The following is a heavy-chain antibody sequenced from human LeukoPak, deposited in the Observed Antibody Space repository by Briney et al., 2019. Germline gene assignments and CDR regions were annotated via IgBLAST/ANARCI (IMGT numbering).Heavy chain of an antibody. J-gene: IGHJ3*02. CDR2: ISYDGSNK. CDR3: ARAQISSSWYYDAFDI. CDR1: GFTFSSYA. D-gene: IGHD6-13*01. V-gene: IGHV3-30-3*01. Sequence: GGSLRLSCAASGFTFSSYAMHWVRQAPGKGLEWVAVISYDGSNKYYADSVKGRFTISRDNSKNTLYLQMNSLRAEDTAVYYCARAQISSSWYYDAFDIWGQGTMVTVSS.